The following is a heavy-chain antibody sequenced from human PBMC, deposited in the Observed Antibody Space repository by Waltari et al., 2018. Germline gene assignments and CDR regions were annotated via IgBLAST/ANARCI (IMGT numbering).Heavy chain of an antibody. V-gene: IGHV3-30*18. CDR1: GFTFSDNG. J-gene: IGHJ3*02. D-gene: IGHD1-26*01. Sequence: QVQLVESGGGVVQPGKSLRLSCVASGFTFSDNGMHWARQAPGKGLEWVAGISYDGSNKYYPDAVKGRFTISRDNSKNTLYLQVNSLRAEDTAVYYCAKDRGGSSSYDTFDMWGQGTMVTVSS. CDR2: ISYDGSNK. CDR3: AKDRGGSSSYDTFDM.